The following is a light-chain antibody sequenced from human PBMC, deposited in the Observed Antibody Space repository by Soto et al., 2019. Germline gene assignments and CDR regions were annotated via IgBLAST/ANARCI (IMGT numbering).Light chain of an antibody. CDR1: QSVSSSY. CDR3: QQYGSSRRS. J-gene: IGKJ4*01. V-gene: IGKV3-20*01. CDR2: GAS. Sequence: EIVLTQSPGTLSLSPGERATLSCRASQSVSSSYLAWYQQKPGQAPRLLIYGASNRATGIPDRFSGSGSGTDFTLTISRLEPEDFAVFYCQQYGSSRRSFGGGTKVEIK.